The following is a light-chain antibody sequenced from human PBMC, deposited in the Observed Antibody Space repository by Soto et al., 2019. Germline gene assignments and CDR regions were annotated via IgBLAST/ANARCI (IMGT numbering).Light chain of an antibody. V-gene: IGLV2-23*01. Sequence: QSALTQPASVSGSPGQSITLSCTGTRSDVGGYDLVSWYQQHPGKAPKLIIYDDIKRPSGVSGRFSGSKSGNTASLTISGLQVEDEADYFCCSYAGSSSWVFGGGTKLTVL. J-gene: IGLJ2*01. CDR2: DDI. CDR1: RSDVGGYDL. CDR3: CSYAGSSSWV.